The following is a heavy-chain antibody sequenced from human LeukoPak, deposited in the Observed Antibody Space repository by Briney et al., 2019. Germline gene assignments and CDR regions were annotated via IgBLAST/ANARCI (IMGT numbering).Heavy chain of an antibody. J-gene: IGHJ4*02. CDR3: AGGSTWYGVDPGPFDY. Sequence: GGSLRLSCAASGFTFSRYSLNWVRQAPGKGLEWVSSISSSSSYIYYADSVKGRFTISRDNSKNTLYLQMNSLRAEDTAVYYCAGGSTWYGVDPGPFDYWGQGTLVTVSS. CDR1: GFTFSRYS. V-gene: IGHV3-21*01. D-gene: IGHD6-13*01. CDR2: ISSSSSYI.